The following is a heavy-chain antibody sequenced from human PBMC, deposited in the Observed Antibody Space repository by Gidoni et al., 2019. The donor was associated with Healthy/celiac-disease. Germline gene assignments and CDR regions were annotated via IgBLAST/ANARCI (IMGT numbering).Heavy chain of an antibody. CDR1: GFTFSRYA. CDR3: AKEPKAAAGLYGMDV. CDR2: IRGSGGST. D-gene: IGHD6-13*01. Sequence: EVQLLESGGGLVQPGGSLRLSCTASGFTFSRYAMSWGRQAPGKGLEWVSAIRGSGGSTYYADSVKGRFTISRDNSKNTLYLQMNSLRAEDTAVYYCAKEPKAAAGLYGMDVWGQGTTVTVSS. V-gene: IGHV3-23*01. J-gene: IGHJ6*02.